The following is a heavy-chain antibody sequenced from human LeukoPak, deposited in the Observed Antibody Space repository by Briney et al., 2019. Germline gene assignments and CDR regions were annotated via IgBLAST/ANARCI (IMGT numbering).Heavy chain of an antibody. D-gene: IGHD3-10*01. J-gene: IGHJ4*02. Sequence: TCTVSGGSISSGSYYWSWIRQPGGKGLEWIGRIYTSGSTNYNPSLKSRVTISVDTSKNQFSLKLSSVTAADTAVYYCASGGSGSYLLDYWGQGTLVTVSS. CDR3: ASGGSGSYLLDY. CDR2: IYTSGST. CDR1: GGSISSGSYY. V-gene: IGHV4-61*02.